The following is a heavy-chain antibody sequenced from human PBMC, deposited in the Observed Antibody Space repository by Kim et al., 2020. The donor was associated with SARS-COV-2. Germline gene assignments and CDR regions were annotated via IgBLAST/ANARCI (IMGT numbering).Heavy chain of an antibody. CDR3: AKETGTVDDY. J-gene: IGHJ4*02. CDR2: INHSGST. CDR1: GGSFSGYY. D-gene: IGHD1-7*01. V-gene: IGHV4-34*01. Sequence: SETLSLTCAVYGGSFSGYYWSWIRQPPGKGLEWIGEINHSGSTNYNPSLKSRVTISVDTTKNKFSLKLSSVTAADTAVYYCAKETGTVDDYWGQGTPVT.